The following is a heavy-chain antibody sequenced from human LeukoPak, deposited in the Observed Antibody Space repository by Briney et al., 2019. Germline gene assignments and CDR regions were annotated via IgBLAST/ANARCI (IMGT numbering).Heavy chain of an antibody. J-gene: IGHJ4*02. Sequence: SETLSLTCTVSGGXIRSYYWNWIRQPPGKGLEWIGYIYYSGNTNYNPSLKSRVTISVDTSKNQFSLKLSSVTAADTAVYYCATDNSYGSGSFYTWGQGTLVTVSS. V-gene: IGHV4-59*01. CDR1: GGXIRSYY. CDR2: IYYSGNT. CDR3: ATDNSYGSGSFYT. D-gene: IGHD3-10*01.